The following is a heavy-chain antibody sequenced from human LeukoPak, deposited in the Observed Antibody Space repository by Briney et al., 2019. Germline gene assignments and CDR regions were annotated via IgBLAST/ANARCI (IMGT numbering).Heavy chain of an antibody. CDR3: MRAGGSSWADY. D-gene: IGHD6-13*01. J-gene: IGHJ4*02. CDR1: GFTFSSYW. CDR2: IKQDGSEK. V-gene: IGHV3-7*01. Sequence: GGSLRLSCAASGFTFSSYWMSWVRQAPGKGLEWVANIKQDGSEKYYVDSVKGRFTISRDNAKNSLYLQMNSLRAEDTAVYYCMRAGGSSWADYWGQGTLVTVSS.